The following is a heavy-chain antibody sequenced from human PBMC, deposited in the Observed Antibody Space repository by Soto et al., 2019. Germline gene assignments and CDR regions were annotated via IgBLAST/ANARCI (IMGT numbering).Heavy chain of an antibody. J-gene: IGHJ4*02. CDR3: ARAVAVPADFDY. D-gene: IGHD6-19*01. Sequence: SVKVSCKASGGTFSNHIITWVRQAPGQGPEWMGRIIPMLDITKYSQKFQGRVTITRDTSASAAYMELSSLSSEDTAVYYCARAVAVPADFDYWGQGTLVTVSS. V-gene: IGHV1-69*02. CDR1: GGTFSNHI. CDR2: IIPMLDIT.